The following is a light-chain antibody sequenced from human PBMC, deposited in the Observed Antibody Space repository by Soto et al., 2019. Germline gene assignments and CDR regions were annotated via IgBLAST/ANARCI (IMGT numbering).Light chain of an antibody. CDR3: QQRSNWPIT. CDR2: DAS. Sequence: EIVLTQSPTTLSLSPGERATLSCRASQSVSSYLAWYQQKPGQAPRLLIYDASNRATGIPARFSGSGSGTDFTLTISSLEPEDFAVYYCQQRSNWPITFGPGTTVEIK. V-gene: IGKV3-11*01. J-gene: IGKJ3*01. CDR1: QSVSSY.